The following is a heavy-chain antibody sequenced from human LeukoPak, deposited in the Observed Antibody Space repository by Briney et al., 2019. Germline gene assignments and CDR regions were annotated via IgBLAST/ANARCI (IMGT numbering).Heavy chain of an antibody. J-gene: IGHJ4*02. D-gene: IGHD3-10*01. CDR1: RGSFSGYY. CDR2: INHSGST. CDR3: ARRESYYYGSGAWGY. Sequence: SETLSLTCAVYRGSFSGYYWSWIRQPPGKGLEWIGEINHSGSTNYNPSLKSRVTISVDTSKNQFSLKLSSVTAADTAVYYCARRESYYYGSGAWGYWGQGTLVTVSS. V-gene: IGHV4-34*01.